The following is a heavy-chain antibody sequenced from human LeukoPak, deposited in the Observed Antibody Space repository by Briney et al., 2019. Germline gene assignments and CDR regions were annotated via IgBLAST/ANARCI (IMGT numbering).Heavy chain of an antibody. V-gene: IGHV4-59*01. J-gene: IGHJ6*03. CDR3: ARDRVGQQLVGRNYYYYYMDV. CDR1: VGSISGYY. D-gene: IGHD6-13*01. Sequence: KTSEALSLTCILSVGSISGYYWSCIRQPPGKGLEWIAYIYYSGRTKYTPSLKSRDTISVDTSKNQFSLKLSSVTAADTAVYYCARDRVGQQLVGRNYYYYYMDVWGKGTTVTISS. CDR2: IYYSGRT.